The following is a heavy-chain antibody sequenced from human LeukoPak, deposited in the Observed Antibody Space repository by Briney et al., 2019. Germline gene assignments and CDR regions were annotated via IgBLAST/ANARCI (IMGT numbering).Heavy chain of an antibody. V-gene: IGHV3-23*01. CDR3: AKDLEGWQLVLLDY. D-gene: IGHD6-6*01. J-gene: IGHJ4*02. CDR1: GFTFSKYA. Sequence: GGSLRLSCAVSGFTFSKYAMNWVRQAPGKGLEWVSGIVGDSSSIFYEDSVRGRFTISRDNSKNTLYLQMNSLRAEDTAVYYCAKDLEGWQLVLLDYWGQGTLVTVSS. CDR2: IVGDSSSI.